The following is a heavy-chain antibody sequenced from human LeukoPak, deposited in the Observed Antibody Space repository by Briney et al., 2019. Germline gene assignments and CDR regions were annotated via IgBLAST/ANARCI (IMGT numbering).Heavy chain of an antibody. J-gene: IGHJ4*02. V-gene: IGHV7-4-1*02. CDR2: INTNTGNP. CDR1: GYTFTSNA. CDR3: ARGYSYGSPSEAYYFDY. D-gene: IGHD5-18*01. Sequence: ASVKVSCKASGYTFTSNAMNWVRQAPGQGLEWMGWINTNTGNPTYAQGFTGRFVFSLDTSVSTAYLQISSLKAEDTAVYSRARGYSYGSPSEAYYFDYWGQGTLVTVSS.